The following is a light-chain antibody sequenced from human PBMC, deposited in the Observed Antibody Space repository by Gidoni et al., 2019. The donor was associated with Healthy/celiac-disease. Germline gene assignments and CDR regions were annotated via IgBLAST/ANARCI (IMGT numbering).Light chain of an antibody. J-gene: IGKJ4*01. V-gene: IGKV3-11*01. CDR2: DAS. Sequence: EIVLTQSPATLSLSPGERATLSCRASQSVSSYLAWDQQKPGQAPRLLIYDASNRATGIPARFSGSGSGTDFTLTISSLEPEDFAVYYCQQRSNWPRITFGGGTKVEIK. CDR3: QQRSNWPRIT. CDR1: QSVSSY.